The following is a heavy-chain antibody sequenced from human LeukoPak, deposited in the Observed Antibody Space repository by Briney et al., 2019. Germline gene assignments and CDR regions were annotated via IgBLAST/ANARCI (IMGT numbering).Heavy chain of an antibody. V-gene: IGHV4-59*01. D-gene: IGHD6-6*01. CDR1: GGSISNYY. CDR2: IYYSGST. J-gene: IGHJ4*02. CDR3: ARAGQFISARPITFDY. Sequence: PSETLSLTCTVSGGSISNYYWCWIRQPPGKGLEWIGNIYYSGSTNSNPSLKSRVTISLDTSKNQFSLKLSSVTAANTAVYYCARAGQFISARPITFDYWGQGSLVTVSS.